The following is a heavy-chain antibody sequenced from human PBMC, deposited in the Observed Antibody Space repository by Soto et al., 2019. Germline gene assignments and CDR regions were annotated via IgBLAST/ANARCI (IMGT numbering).Heavy chain of an antibody. CDR3: AVCCSSTSCYGADV. V-gene: IGHV3-21*01. Sequence: PGGSLRLSCAASGFTFSSYIMNWVRQAPGKGLEWVSSISSSSIYIYYADSVKGRFTISRDNAKNSLYLQMNSLRAEDTAVYYCAVCCSSTSCYGADVWGQGTTVTVYS. D-gene: IGHD2-2*01. CDR2: ISSSSIYI. CDR1: GFTFSSYI. J-gene: IGHJ6*02.